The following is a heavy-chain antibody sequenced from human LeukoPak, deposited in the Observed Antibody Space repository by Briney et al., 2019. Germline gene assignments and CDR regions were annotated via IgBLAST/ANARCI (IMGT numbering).Heavy chain of an antibody. J-gene: IGHJ4*02. CDR1: GFTVSTNY. D-gene: IGHD3-10*01. CDR3: AKGWTYGNY. CDR2: IYNDGST. Sequence: GGSLRLSCAASGFTVSTNYMNWVRQAPGKGLEWVSVIYNDGSTYYADSVKGRFTISRDNSKNTLYLQMNSLTAEDTAVYYWAKGWTYGNYWGQGTLVTVSS. V-gene: IGHV3-53*01.